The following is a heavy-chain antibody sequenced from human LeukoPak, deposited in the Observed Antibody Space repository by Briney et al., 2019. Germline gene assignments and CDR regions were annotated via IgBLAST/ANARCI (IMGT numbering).Heavy chain of an antibody. D-gene: IGHD3-22*01. CDR3: ARDPYYYDSSAFYPFDY. CDR1: GFTFSSYS. V-gene: IGHV3-49*04. Sequence: GGSLRLSCAASGFTFSSYSMNWVRQAPGKGLEWVGFIRSKAYGGTTEYAASVKGRFTISRDDSKSIAYLQMNSLKTEDTAVYYCARDPYYYDSSAFYPFDYWGQGTLVTVSS. CDR2: IRSKAYGGTT. J-gene: IGHJ4*02.